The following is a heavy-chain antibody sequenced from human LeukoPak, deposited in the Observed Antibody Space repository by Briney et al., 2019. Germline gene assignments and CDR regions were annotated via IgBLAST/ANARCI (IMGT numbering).Heavy chain of an antibody. CDR2: IWYDGNNK. CDR1: GFTFSSYG. D-gene: IGHD6-13*01. V-gene: IGHV3-33*01. CDR3: ARDIAAGTNWFDP. J-gene: IGHJ5*02. Sequence: PGRSLRLSCAASGFTFSSYGMHWVRQAPGKGLEWVAVIWYDGNNKYYADSVKGRFTISRDNSKNTLYLQMNSLRAEDTAVYYCARDIAAGTNWFDPWGQGTLVTASS.